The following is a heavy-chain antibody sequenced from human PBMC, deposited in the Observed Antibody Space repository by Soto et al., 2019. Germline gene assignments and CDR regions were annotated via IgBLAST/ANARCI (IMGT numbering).Heavy chain of an antibody. CDR2: ISGSGGST. D-gene: IGHD3-9*01. CDR1: GFTFSSYA. J-gene: IGHJ4*02. Sequence: GGSLRLSCAASGFTFSSYAMSWVRQAPGKGLEWVSAISGSGGSTYYADSVKGRFTISRDNSKNTLYLQMNSLRAEDTAVYYCAKGGPRRPRGFDWLYGDFDYWGQGTLVTVSS. V-gene: IGHV3-23*01. CDR3: AKGGPRRPRGFDWLYGDFDY.